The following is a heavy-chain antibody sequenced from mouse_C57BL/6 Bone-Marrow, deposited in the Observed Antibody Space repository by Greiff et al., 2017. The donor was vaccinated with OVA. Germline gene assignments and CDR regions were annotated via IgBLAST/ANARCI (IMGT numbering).Heavy chain of an antibody. Sequence: VQLQQSGPELVKPGASVKISCKASGYAFSSSWMNWVKQRPGKGLEWIGRIYPGDGDTNYNGKFKGKATLTADKSSSTAYMQLSSLTSEDSAVYFCARRGPYSNYGYWGQGTTLTVSS. CDR2: IYPGDGDT. V-gene: IGHV1-82*01. J-gene: IGHJ2*01. CDR3: ARRGPYSNYGY. D-gene: IGHD2-5*01. CDR1: GYAFSSSW.